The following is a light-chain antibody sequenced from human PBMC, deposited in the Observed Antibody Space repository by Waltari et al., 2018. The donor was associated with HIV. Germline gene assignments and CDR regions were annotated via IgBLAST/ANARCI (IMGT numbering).Light chain of an antibody. CDR1: ISDVVGYVF. V-gene: IGLV2-14*01. J-gene: IGLJ2*01. Sequence: QSALTQPASVSGSLGKSITISCPATISDVVGYVFFSWYQHHPGKAPKLRIDEVSHRPSGVANRFSGSKSGNTASLTISGLQAEDEADYYCSSFTSSSSPVQFGGGTKLTVL. CDR3: SSFTSSSSPVQ. CDR2: EVS.